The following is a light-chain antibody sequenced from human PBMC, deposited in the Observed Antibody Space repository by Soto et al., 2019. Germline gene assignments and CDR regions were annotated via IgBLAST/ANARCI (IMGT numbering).Light chain of an antibody. J-gene: IGKJ4*01. CDR3: QQYNNWPLT. V-gene: IGKV3-20*01. CDR2: GAS. Sequence: EIVLTQSPGTLSLSPGERATLSCRASQSVSSSYLAWYQQKPGQAPRLLIYGASSRATGIPDRFSGGGSGTDFTLTISRLEPEDFAVYSCQQYNNWPLTFGVGTKV. CDR1: QSVSSSY.